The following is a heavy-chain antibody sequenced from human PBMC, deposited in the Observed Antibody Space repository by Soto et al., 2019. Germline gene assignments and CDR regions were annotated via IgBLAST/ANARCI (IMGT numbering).Heavy chain of an antibody. Sequence: QVQLVQSGAEVKKPGASVKVSCKASGYTFTIYDINWVRQATGQGLEYLGCMNPNSGNTGYVQKFQGRVTMTGDSSITTAYMELSSLLSEDTAVYFGARGVKYGAYSRWVDPWGQGTLVTVSS. CDR1: GYTFTIYD. J-gene: IGHJ5*02. D-gene: IGHD4-17*01. CDR3: ARGVKYGAYSRWVDP. V-gene: IGHV1-8*01. CDR2: MNPNSGNT.